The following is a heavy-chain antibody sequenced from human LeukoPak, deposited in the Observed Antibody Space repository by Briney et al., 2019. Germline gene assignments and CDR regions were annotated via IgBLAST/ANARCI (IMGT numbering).Heavy chain of an antibody. D-gene: IGHD3-3*01. CDR1: GFTFSNSG. V-gene: IGHV3-33*01. CDR3: ARGFLDFDS. CDR2: IWYDGTRT. J-gene: IGHJ4*02. Sequence: GRSQRLSCVTSGFTFSNSGMHWVPQAPGKGLEWVALIWYDGTRTEYADSVKGRFTISRDDSKNTVYLQMNSLRAEDTAFYYCARGFLDFDSWGQGTLVIVSS.